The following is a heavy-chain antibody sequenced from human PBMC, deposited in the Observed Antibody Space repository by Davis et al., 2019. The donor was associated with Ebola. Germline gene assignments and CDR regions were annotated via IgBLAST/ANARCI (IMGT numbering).Heavy chain of an antibody. J-gene: IGHJ3*02. CDR3: TTGSGWYPLDAFDI. Sequence: PSETLSLTCAVYGGSFSGYYWSWIRQPPGKGLEWIGEINHSGSTNYNPSLKSRVTISVDTSKNQFSLKLSSVTAADTAVYYCTTGSGWYPLDAFDIWGQGTMVTVSS. V-gene: IGHV4-34*01. CDR2: INHSGST. D-gene: IGHD6-19*01. CDR1: GGSFSGYY.